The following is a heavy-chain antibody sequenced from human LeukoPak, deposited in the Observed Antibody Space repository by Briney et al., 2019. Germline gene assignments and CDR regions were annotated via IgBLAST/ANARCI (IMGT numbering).Heavy chain of an antibody. D-gene: IGHD6-19*01. CDR3: AKQVGSSGWYPFDD. CDR2: ISGGGDGT. CDR1: GDSISSNY. V-gene: IGHV3-23*01. Sequence: QPSGTLSLTCAVSGDSISSNYCWRWVRQFPGKGLEWTSTISGGGDGTYFADSVKGRFTISRDNSKNTLYLQVNSLRAEDTAVYYGAKQVGSSGWYPFDDGGKGILVTVS. J-gene: IGHJ4*02.